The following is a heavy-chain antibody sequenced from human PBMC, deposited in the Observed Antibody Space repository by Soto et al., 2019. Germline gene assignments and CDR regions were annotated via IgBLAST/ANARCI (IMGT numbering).Heavy chain of an antibody. D-gene: IGHD2-15*01. Sequence: SETLSLTCTVSGGSISSYYWSWIRQLPGKGLEWIGYIYYSGSTNYNPSLKSRVTISVDTSKNQFSLKLSSVTAADTAVYYCARDQVVVAASAFYYYYGMDVWGQGTTVTVSS. J-gene: IGHJ6*02. CDR2: IYYSGST. V-gene: IGHV4-59*01. CDR3: ARDQVVVAASAFYYYYGMDV. CDR1: GGSISSYY.